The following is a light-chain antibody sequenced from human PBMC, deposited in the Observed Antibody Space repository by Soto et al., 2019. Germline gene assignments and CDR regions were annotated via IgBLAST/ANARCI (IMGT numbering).Light chain of an antibody. V-gene: IGKV3-15*01. CDR1: QSVSSN. Sequence: EIVMTQSPATLSVSPGERATLSCRASQSVSSNLAWYQQKPGQAPRLLIYGASTRATGIPARFSGSASGTEFTLTISSLQSEDFAVYYCQQYNNWPPFLTFGGGTKVEIK. CDR2: GAS. CDR3: QQYNNWPPFLT. J-gene: IGKJ4*01.